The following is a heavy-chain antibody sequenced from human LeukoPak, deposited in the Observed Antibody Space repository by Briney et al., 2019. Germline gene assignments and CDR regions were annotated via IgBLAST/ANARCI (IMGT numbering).Heavy chain of an antibody. Sequence: GGSLRLPCAATGFTFSNYAMSWDRQAPGKGLEWVSSISDSGGKTYYADSVKGRFAISRGNSKNTLYLQMDSLRAEDTAVYYCAKGRLVLDYWGQGTLVTVSS. D-gene: IGHD6-6*01. CDR3: AKGRLVLDY. CDR1: GFTFSNYA. CDR2: ISDSGGKT. J-gene: IGHJ4*02. V-gene: IGHV3-23*01.